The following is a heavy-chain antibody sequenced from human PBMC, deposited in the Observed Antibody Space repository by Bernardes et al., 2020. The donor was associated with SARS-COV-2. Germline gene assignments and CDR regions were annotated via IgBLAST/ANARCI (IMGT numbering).Heavy chain of an antibody. V-gene: IGHV4-59*08. J-gene: IGHJ6*02. Sequence: SETLSLTCTVSGGSISSYYWSWIRQPPGKGLEWIGYIYYSGSTNYNPSLKSRVTISVDTSKNQFSLKLSSVTAADTAVYYCARLWVAATPYYYYGMDVWGQGTTVTV. CDR3: ARLWVAATPYYYYGMDV. CDR1: GGSISSYY. CDR2: IYYSGST. D-gene: IGHD2-15*01.